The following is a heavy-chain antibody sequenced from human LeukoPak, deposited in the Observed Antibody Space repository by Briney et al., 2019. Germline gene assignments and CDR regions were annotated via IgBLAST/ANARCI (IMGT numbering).Heavy chain of an antibody. V-gene: IGHV3-53*01. J-gene: IGHJ4*02. Sequence: TGGSLRLSCAASGFTVSSNYMSWVRQAPGKGLEWVSVIYSGGSTYYADSVKGRFTISRDNSKNTLYLQMNSLRAEDTAVYYCARGDDILTGYYPLKYWGQGTLVTVSS. D-gene: IGHD3-9*01. CDR2: IYSGGST. CDR1: GFTVSSNY. CDR3: ARGDDILTGYYPLKY.